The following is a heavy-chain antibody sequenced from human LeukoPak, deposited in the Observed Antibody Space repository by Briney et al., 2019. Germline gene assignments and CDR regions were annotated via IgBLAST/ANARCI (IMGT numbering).Heavy chain of an antibody. CDR3: AKEIVVTAIRSNYDY. CDR1: GFTFSSYA. D-gene: IGHD2-21*02. J-gene: IGHJ4*02. CDR2: IDTSGGST. V-gene: IGHV3-23*01. Sequence: GGSLRLSCAASGFTFSSYAMSWVRQAPGKGLEWVSAIDTSGGSTFYADSVKGRFTISRDNSKNALFLQVNSLRAEDTAVYFCAKEIVVTAIRSNYDYWGQGTLVTVSS.